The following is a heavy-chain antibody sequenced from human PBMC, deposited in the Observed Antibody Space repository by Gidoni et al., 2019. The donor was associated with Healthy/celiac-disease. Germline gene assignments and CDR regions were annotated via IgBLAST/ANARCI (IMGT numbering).Heavy chain of an antibody. D-gene: IGHD1-1*01. J-gene: IGHJ6*02. Sequence: QVQLVQSGAEVKKPGSSVKVSCKASGGNFSSYAISWVRQAPGQGLEWMGGIIPIFGTANYAQKFQGRVTITADESTSTAYMELSSLRSEDTAVYYCARARYATRYYYYYGMDVWGQGTTVTVSS. CDR2: IIPIFGTA. V-gene: IGHV1-69*01. CDR1: GGNFSSYA. CDR3: ARARYATRYYYYYGMDV.